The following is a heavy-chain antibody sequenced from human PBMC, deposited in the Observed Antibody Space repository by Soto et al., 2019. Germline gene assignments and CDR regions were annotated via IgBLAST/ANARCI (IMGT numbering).Heavy chain of an antibody. D-gene: IGHD2-2*01. J-gene: IGHJ5*02. V-gene: IGHV2-5*02. CDR1: GFSLSTSGVG. CDR2: IYLDDDK. CDR3: ARGDRYCSSNGCPNLFGP. Sequence: QITLKESGPTLVKPTQTLTLTCTFSGFSLSTSGVGVGWIRQPPGKALEWLALIYLDDDKRYSPSLKTRLTNTKEPAKQQVVVTMANMNPVDTATYYCARGDRYCSSNGCPNLFGPWGQGTLVTVST.